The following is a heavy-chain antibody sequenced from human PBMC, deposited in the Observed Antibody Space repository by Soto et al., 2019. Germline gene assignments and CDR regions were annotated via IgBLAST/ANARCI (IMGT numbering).Heavy chain of an antibody. CDR1: GGSIISTTYY. J-gene: IGHJ4*02. CDR2: IFYTGST. Sequence: SETLSLTCTASGGSIISTTYYWAWIRQPPGEGLEWIGTIFYTGSTYYNPSLTSRLTISVDTSKNQFSLKLSSVTATDTAVYYCATRGLNGDPFDYWGQGTLVTVSS. D-gene: IGHD4-17*01. CDR3: ATRGLNGDPFDY. V-gene: IGHV4-39*01.